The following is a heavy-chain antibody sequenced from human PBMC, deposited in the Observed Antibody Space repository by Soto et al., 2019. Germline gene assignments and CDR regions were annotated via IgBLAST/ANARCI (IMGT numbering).Heavy chain of an antibody. J-gene: IGHJ4*02. CDR1: GGSISSGTW. CDR2: IDYNGMT. Sequence: QVHLQESGPGLVKPSETLSLTCAISGGSISSGTWWSWVRQAPGKGLEWIGQIDYNGMTEYNPSLYSRVTISADKSRNQVSLEMPSVTAADTAIYYCAKHGGFNQDYWGQGTLVTVSS. CDR3: AKHGGFNQDY. V-gene: IGHV4-4*02. D-gene: IGHD6-25*01.